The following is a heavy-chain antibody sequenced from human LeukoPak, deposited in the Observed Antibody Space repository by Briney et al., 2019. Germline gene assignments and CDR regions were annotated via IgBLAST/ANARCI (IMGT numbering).Heavy chain of an antibody. V-gene: IGHV3-7*01. Sequence: VQPGGSLRLSCAASGFTFSNYWMSWVRQAPGKGLEWVANLKQGGIEKYYVDSVRGRFTISRDNAKNSLYPQMNSLRAEDTAVYYCAREWGPAAISSAIDYWGQGTLVTVSS. D-gene: IGHD2-2*02. CDR1: GFTFSNYW. CDR3: AREWGPAAISSAIDY. CDR2: LKQGGIEK. J-gene: IGHJ4*02.